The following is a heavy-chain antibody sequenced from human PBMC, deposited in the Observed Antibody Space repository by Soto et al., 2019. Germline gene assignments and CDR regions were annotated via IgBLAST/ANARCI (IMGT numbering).Heavy chain of an antibody. CDR3: ARGYCSGGSCYHAFDI. CDR1: GCTFTGYY. V-gene: IGHV1-2*02. D-gene: IGHD2-15*01. CDR2: INPNSGGT. J-gene: IGHJ3*02. Sequence: ASVKVSCKASGCTFTGYYMHWVRQAPGQGLEWMGWINPNSGGTNYAQKFQGRVTMTRDTSISTAYMELSRLRSDDTAVYYCARGYCSGGSCYHAFDIWGQGTMVTVSS.